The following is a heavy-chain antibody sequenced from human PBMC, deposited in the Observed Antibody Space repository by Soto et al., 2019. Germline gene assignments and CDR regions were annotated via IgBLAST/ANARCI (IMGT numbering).Heavy chain of an antibody. J-gene: IGHJ4*02. CDR3: AREPYSRSSPFNY. CDR2: INHSGST. V-gene: IGHV4-34*01. CDR1: GGSFSGYY. Sequence: SETLSLTCAVYGGSFSGYYWSWIRQPPGKGLEWIGEINHSGSTNYNPSLKSRVTISVDTSKNQFSLKLSSVTAADTAVYYCAREPYSRSSPFNYWGQGTPVTVSS. D-gene: IGHD6-6*01.